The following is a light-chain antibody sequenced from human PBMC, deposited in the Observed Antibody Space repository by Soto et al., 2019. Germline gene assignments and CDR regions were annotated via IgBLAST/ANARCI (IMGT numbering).Light chain of an antibody. Sequence: EIVLTQSPGSLSLSPGERATLSCRASQSVDSTFFAWYQKKPGQAPRLLIYAASKKATGVPDRFSSSASGTDFTLTISRLEPEDFAVYYCQQYMSSVTFGQGTKVEI. CDR2: AAS. CDR3: QQYMSSVT. J-gene: IGKJ1*01. CDR1: QSVDSTF. V-gene: IGKV3-20*01.